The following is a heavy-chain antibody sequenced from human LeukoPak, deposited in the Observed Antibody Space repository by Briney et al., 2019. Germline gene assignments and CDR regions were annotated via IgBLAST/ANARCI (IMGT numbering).Heavy chain of an antibody. CDR1: GGSFSGYY. V-gene: IGHV4-34*01. J-gene: IGHJ6*02. Sequence: PSETLSLTCAVYGGSFSGYYWSWVRQPPGKRLEWIGEINHSGSTNYNPSLKSRVTISVDTSKNQFSLKLSSVTAADTAVYYCARVYSTTPDYYYYGMDVWGQGTTVTVSS. CDR2: INHSGST. CDR3: ARVYSTTPDYYYYGMDV. D-gene: IGHD6-13*01.